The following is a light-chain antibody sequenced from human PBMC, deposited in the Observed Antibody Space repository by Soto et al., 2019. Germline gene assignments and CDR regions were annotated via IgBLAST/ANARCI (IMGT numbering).Light chain of an antibody. V-gene: IGKV3-20*01. CDR2: GAS. Sequence: EIVLTQSPGTLSLSPGERATLSCRASQSVSSSYLAWYQQKPGQAPRLLIYGASSRATGIPDRFSGSGSGTDFTLTISRLEPEDFATYYCQQFHSWPLTFGGGTKVDIK. CDR3: QQFHSWPLT. CDR1: QSVSSSY. J-gene: IGKJ4*01.